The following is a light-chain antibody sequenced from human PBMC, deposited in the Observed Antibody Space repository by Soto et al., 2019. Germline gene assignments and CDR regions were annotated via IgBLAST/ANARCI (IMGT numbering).Light chain of an antibody. V-gene: IGKV3-20*01. CDR3: QQYITSPPMYT. J-gene: IGKJ2*01. Sequence: ETVLTQSPGTLSLSPGERATLSCRASQSVSSRYLAWYQQKPGQSPRLLIYGASNRATGIPDRFSCSGSGIEFTLTISRLEPEDCAVYYWQQYITSPPMYTFGQGTQLESK. CDR2: GAS. CDR1: QSVSSRY.